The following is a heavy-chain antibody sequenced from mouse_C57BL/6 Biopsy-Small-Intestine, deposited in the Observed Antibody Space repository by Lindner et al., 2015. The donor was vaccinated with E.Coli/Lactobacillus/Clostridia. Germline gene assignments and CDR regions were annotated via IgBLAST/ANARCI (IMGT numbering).Heavy chain of an antibody. CDR3: TTVGFAY. CDR1: GFNIKDDY. CDR2: IDPKNGDT. J-gene: IGHJ3*01. Sequence: EVQLQESGAELVRPGASVRLSCTASGFNIKDDYIHWVKQRPEQGLEWSGWIDPKNGDTEYAARFQGKATITADTSSNTAHLQLSSLTSEDTAVYYCTTVGFAYWGQGTLVTVSA. V-gene: IGHV14-4*01.